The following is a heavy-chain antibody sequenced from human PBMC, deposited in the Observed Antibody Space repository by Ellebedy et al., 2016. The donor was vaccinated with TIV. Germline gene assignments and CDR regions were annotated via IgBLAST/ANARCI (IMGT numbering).Heavy chain of an antibody. Sequence: PGGSLRLSCAASGFTFSRYNMSWVRQAPGKGLDWVSYISSSGDTIFYADSVKGRFSTSRDNAKSSLYLHMSSLRDADTAVYYCSREGSGFDPWGQGTLVTVSS. CDR3: SREGSGFDP. J-gene: IGHJ5*02. CDR1: GFTFSRYN. V-gene: IGHV3-48*02. CDR2: ISSSGDTI.